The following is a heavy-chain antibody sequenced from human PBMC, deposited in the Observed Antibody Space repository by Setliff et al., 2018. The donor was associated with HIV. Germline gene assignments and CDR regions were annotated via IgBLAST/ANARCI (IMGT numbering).Heavy chain of an antibody. CDR1: GFTFSSYA. J-gene: IGHJ4*02. V-gene: IGHV4-4*07. D-gene: IGHD3-22*01. CDR2: IYTSGRT. Sequence: GSLRLSCAASGFTFSSYAMSWIRQPAGKGLEWIGLIYTSGRTNYNPSLKSRVKISVDTSKNQFSLDLSSVTAADTAVYYCASLFHDTSAPWLNYFDHWGQGTLVTVSS. CDR3: ASLFHDTSAPWLNYFDH.